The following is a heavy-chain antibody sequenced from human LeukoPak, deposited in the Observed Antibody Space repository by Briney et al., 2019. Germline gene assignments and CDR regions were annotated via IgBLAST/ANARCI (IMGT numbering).Heavy chain of an antibody. CDR1: GGSFSGYY. D-gene: IGHD3-10*01. Sequence: ESSETLSLTCAVYGGSFSGYYWSWIRQPPGKGLEWIGEINHSGSTNYNPSLKSRVTISVDTSKNQFSLKLSSVTAADTAVYYCARDGNYGSGSYGAFDIWGQGTMVTVSS. J-gene: IGHJ3*02. V-gene: IGHV4-34*01. CDR3: ARDGNYGSGSYGAFDI. CDR2: INHSGST.